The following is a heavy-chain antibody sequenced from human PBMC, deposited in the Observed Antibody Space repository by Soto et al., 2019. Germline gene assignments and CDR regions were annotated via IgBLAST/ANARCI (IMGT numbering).Heavy chain of an antibody. CDR3: TGYCSGGSCYYAPHHAFDI. Sequence: GGSLRLSCAASGFTFSSYAMHWVRQAPGKGLEWVAVISYDGSNKYYADSVKGRFTISRDNSKNTLYLQMNSLRAEDTAVYYCTGYCSGGSCYYAPHHAFDIWGQGTMVTVSS. CDR2: ISYDGSNK. CDR1: GFTFSSYA. J-gene: IGHJ3*02. D-gene: IGHD2-15*01. V-gene: IGHV3-30-3*01.